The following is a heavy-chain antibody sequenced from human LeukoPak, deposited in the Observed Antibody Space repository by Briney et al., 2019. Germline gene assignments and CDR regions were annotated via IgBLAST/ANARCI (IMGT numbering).Heavy chain of an antibody. CDR3: ARDDRGFDY. V-gene: IGHV3-74*01. J-gene: IGHJ4*02. D-gene: IGHD3-10*01. Sequence: AGGSLRLSCAASGFTFSSYWMNWVRQAPGKGLVWVSRIASDGSSTTYADSVKGRFTISRDNAKNSLYLQMNSLRAEDTAVYYCARDDRGFDYWGQGTLVTVSS. CDR2: IASDGSST. CDR1: GFTFSSYW.